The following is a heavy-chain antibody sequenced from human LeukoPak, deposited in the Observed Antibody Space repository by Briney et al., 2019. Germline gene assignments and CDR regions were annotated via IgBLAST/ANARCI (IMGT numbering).Heavy chain of an antibody. Sequence: SETLSLTCTVSSVSISSYYWTWIRQPPGKGLEWIGYNSYSGNTNYNASLKSRVTISLDMSKNQFSLNLISVTAADTAVYYCARAGGGWSFDYWGQGTLVTVSS. CDR2: NSYSGNT. V-gene: IGHV4-59*01. D-gene: IGHD6-19*01. CDR3: ARAGGGWSFDY. J-gene: IGHJ4*02. CDR1: SVSISSYY.